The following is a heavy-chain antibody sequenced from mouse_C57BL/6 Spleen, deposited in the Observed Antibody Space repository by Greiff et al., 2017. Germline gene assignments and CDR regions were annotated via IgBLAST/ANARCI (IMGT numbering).Heavy chain of an antibody. D-gene: IGHD2-3*01. J-gene: IGHJ4*01. Sequence: VQLQQPGAELAKPGASVKLSCKASGYTFTSYWMHWVKQRPGQGLEWIGYINPNSGYTKYNQKFKDKATLTADKSSSTAYMQLSSLTYEASAVYYCARSYDGYAMDYWGKGTSVTVSS. CDR1: GYTFTSYW. CDR2: INPNSGYT. V-gene: IGHV1-7*01. CDR3: ARSYDGYAMDY.